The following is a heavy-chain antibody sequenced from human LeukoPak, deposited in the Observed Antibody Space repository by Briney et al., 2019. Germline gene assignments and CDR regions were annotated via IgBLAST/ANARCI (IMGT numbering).Heavy chain of an antibody. CDR3: ARGSHGSGSVDY. V-gene: IGHV1-8*03. Sequence: GASVKVSCKASGYTFTSYDINWVRQATGQGLEWMGWMNPNSGNTGYAQKFQGRVTITRNTSISTAYMELSSLRSEDTAVYYCARGSHGSGSVDYWGQGTLVTVSS. D-gene: IGHD3-10*01. CDR1: GYTFTSYD. CDR2: MNPNSGNT. J-gene: IGHJ4*02.